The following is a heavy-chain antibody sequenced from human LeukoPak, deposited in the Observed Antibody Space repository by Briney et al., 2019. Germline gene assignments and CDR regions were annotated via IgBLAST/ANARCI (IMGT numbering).Heavy chain of an antibody. D-gene: IGHD3-9*01. CDR2: IIDSGGT. Sequence: GGSLRLSCAASGFTLSSFRMSWVRQAPGKGLERVSRIIDSGGTNYADSVKGRFTISRDNSKNTLYLQMNSLRVEDTAVYYCAKGASIHVTGPDFWGPGTLVTVSS. CDR3: AKGASIHVTGPDF. J-gene: IGHJ4*02. CDR1: GFTLSSFR. V-gene: IGHV3-23*01.